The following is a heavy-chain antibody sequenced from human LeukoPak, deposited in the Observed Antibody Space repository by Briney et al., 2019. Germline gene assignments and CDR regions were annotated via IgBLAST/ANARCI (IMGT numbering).Heavy chain of an antibody. V-gene: IGHV4-34*01. Sequence: SETLSLTCAVYGGSFSGCYWSWIRQPRGQGLEWIGEINHSGSTNYNPSLKSRVTISVDTSKNQFSLKLSSVTAADTAVYYCARGSTSARWFDPWGQGTLVTVSS. CDR2: INHSGST. CDR1: GGSFSGCY. J-gene: IGHJ5*02. D-gene: IGHD2-2*01. CDR3: ARGSTSARWFDP.